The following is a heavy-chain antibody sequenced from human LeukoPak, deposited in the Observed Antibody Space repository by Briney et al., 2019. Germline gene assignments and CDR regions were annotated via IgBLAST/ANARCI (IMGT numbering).Heavy chain of an antibody. CDR3: ARDQDGSTSFHFDY. V-gene: IGHV1-69*13. CDR1: GYTFTSYG. D-gene: IGHD2-2*01. J-gene: IGHJ4*02. CDR2: IIPIFGTA. Sequence: GASVKVSCKASGYTFTSYGISWVRQAPGQGLEWMGGIIPIFGTANYAQKFQGRVTITADESTSTAYMELSSLRSEDTAVYYCARDQDGSTSFHFDYWGQGTLVTVSS.